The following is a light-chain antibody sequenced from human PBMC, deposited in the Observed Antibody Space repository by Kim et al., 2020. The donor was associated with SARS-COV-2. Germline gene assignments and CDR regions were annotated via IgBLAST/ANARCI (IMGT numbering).Light chain of an antibody. CDR3: QVWDSSSDHPV. CDR2: YDS. CDR1: NIGSKS. Sequence: SYELTQPPSVSVAPGKTARITCGGNNIGSKSVHWYQQKPGQAPVLVIYYDSHRPSGIPERFSGSNSGNTATLTISRVEAGDEADYYCQVWDSSSDHPVFGGGTQLTVL. J-gene: IGLJ3*02. V-gene: IGLV3-21*04.